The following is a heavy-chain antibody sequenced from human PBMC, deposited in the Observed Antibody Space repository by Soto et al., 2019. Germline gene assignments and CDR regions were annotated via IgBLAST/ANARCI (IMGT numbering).Heavy chain of an antibody. CDR2: ISSSSSYI. D-gene: IGHD3-22*01. CDR1: GFTFSSYS. Sequence: PGGSLRLSCAASGFTFSSYSMNWVRQAPGKGLEWVSSISSSSSYIYYADSVKGRFTISRDNAKNSLYLQMNSLRAEDTAVYYCARWRDRYNWFDPWGQGTLVTVSS. J-gene: IGHJ5*02. CDR3: ARWRDRYNWFDP. V-gene: IGHV3-21*01.